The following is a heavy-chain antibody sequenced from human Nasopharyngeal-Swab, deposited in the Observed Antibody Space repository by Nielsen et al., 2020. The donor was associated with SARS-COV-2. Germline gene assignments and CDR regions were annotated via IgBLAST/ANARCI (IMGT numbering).Heavy chain of an antibody. CDR3: ARDKQGFDP. V-gene: IGHV4-34*01. Sequence: WIRQPPGKGLEWIGEINHSGSTNYNPSLKSRVTISVDTSKNQFSLKLNSVTPEDTAVYYCARDKQGFDPWGQGTLVTVSS. CDR2: INHSGST. J-gene: IGHJ5*02. D-gene: IGHD1/OR15-1a*01.